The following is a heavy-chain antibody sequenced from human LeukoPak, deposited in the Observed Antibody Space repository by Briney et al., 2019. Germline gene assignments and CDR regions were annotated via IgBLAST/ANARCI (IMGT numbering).Heavy chain of an antibody. Sequence: SETLSLTCAVYGGSFSGYYWSWIRQPPGKGLEWIGEINHSGSTIYNPSLKSRVTISVDTSKNQFSLKLSSVTAADTAVYYCARQDGSGSYWFDPWGQGTLVTVSS. CDR2: INHSGST. V-gene: IGHV4-34*01. J-gene: IGHJ5*02. CDR1: GGSFSGYY. CDR3: ARQDGSGSYWFDP. D-gene: IGHD3-10*01.